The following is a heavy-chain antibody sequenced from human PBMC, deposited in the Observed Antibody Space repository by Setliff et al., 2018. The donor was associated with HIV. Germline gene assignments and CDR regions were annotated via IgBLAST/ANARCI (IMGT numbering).Heavy chain of an antibody. V-gene: IGHV3-11*06. CDR2: MSGSTGDT. Sequence: PGGSLRLSCAASGFIFSDYFMSWIRQAPGKGLEWAATMSGSTGDTYYADSVKDRFTISRDNAKNTLYLQMHDLRAEDTGVYYCHSGYDSEEQSYFDYWGQGTLVTVSS. CDR3: HSGYDSEEQSYFDY. J-gene: IGHJ4*02. D-gene: IGHD5-12*01. CDR1: GFIFSDYF.